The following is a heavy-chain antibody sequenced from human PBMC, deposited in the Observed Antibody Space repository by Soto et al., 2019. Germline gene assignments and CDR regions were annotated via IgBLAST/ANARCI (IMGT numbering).Heavy chain of an antibody. CDR1: GFTFSSYA. J-gene: IGHJ4*02. D-gene: IGHD2-8*01. V-gene: IGHV3-23*01. CDR2: ISGSGGST. Sequence: PGGSLRLSCAASGFTFSSYAMSWVRQAPGKGLEWVSAISGSGGSTYYADSVKGRFTISRDNSKNTLYLQMNSLRAEDTAVYYCAKSYYRASMVYARYSYAQMYYFDYWGQGTLVTVSS. CDR3: AKSYYRASMVYARYSYAQMYYFDY.